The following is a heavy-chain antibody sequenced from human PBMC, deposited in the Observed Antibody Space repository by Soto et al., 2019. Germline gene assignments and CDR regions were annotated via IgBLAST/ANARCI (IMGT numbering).Heavy chain of an antibody. CDR2: ISSSSSYI. D-gene: IGHD2-2*01. CDR3: ARGRYQLPGAYYYYYGMDV. CDR1: GFTFSSYS. V-gene: IGHV3-21*01. Sequence: EVQLVESGGGLVKPGGSLRLSCAASGFTFSSYSMNWVRQAPGKGLEWVSSISSSSSYIYYADSVKGRFTISRDNAKNSRYLQMNSLRAEDTAVYYCARGRYQLPGAYYYYYGMDVWGQGTTVTVSS. J-gene: IGHJ6*02.